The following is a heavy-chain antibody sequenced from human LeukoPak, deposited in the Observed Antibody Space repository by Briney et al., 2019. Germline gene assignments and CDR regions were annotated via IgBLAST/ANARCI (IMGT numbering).Heavy chain of an antibody. J-gene: IGHJ4*02. Sequence: PGGSLRISCAASGFTLSSYWMNWVREAPGKGLVWVSRINSDGSSTSYADSVKGRFTISRDNAKNTLYLQMNSLRAEDTAVYYCAREGSGSYDYWGQGTLVTVSS. D-gene: IGHD1-26*01. CDR2: INSDGSST. CDR3: AREGSGSYDY. V-gene: IGHV3-74*01. CDR1: GFTLSSYW.